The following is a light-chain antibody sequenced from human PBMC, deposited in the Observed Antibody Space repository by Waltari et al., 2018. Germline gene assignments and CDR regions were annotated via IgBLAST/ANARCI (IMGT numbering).Light chain of an antibody. V-gene: IGLV2-14*01. Sequence: QSALTQPASVSGSPGQSITISCTGTNSDIGGHNRVPWYQQPPGKPPKPMIYAVTNRPPGVSNRFSGSKSGNTASLTISGLQAEDEADYFCSSYTSGNVVFGGGTRLTVL. J-gene: IGLJ3*02. CDR1: NSDIGGHNR. CDR2: AVT. CDR3: SSYTSGNVV.